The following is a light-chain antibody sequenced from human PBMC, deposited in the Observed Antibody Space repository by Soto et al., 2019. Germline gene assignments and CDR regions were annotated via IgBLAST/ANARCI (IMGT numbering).Light chain of an antibody. CDR1: QSVSSSY. V-gene: IGKV3-20*01. Sequence: EIVLTQSPGTLSLSPGERATLSCRASQSVSSSYLAWYQQKPGQAPRLLIYDASTRATAIPDRFSGSGSGTDFTLTINRLEPEDFAVYYCQQYVNSPITFGHGTRLEIK. J-gene: IGKJ5*01. CDR3: QQYVNSPIT. CDR2: DAS.